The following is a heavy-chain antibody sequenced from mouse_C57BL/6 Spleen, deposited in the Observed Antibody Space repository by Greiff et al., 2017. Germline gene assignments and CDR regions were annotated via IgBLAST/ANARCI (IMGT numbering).Heavy chain of an antibody. J-gene: IGHJ3*01. D-gene: IGHD2-1*01. CDR3: AREDYGYYPAWFAY. Sequence: QVQLQQPGAELVKPGASVKLSCKASGYTFTSYWMHWVKQRPGQGLEWIGMIHPNSGSTNYNEKFKSKATLTVDKSSSTAYMQLSSLTSEDSAVYYCAREDYGYYPAWFAYWGQGTLVTVSA. CDR2: IHPNSGST. V-gene: IGHV1-64*01. CDR1: GYTFTSYW.